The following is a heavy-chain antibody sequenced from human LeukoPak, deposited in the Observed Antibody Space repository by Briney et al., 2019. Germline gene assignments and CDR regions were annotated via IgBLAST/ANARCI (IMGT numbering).Heavy chain of an antibody. CDR1: GFTFSSYE. D-gene: IGHD3-10*01. CDR2: ISSSGSTI. V-gene: IGHV3-48*03. J-gene: IGHJ4*02. CDR3: ARAYYYFDY. Sequence: GGSLRLSCAASGFTFSSYEVNWVRQAPGKGLEWVSYISSSGSTIYYADSVKGRFTISRDNAKNSLYLQMSSLRAEDTAVYYCARAYYYFDYWGQGTLVTVSS.